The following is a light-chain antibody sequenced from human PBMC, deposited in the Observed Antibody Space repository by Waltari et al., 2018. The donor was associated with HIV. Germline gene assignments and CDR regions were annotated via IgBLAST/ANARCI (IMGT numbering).Light chain of an antibody. V-gene: IGKV1-5*03. Sequence: DIQMTQSPSTLSASVGDNVTITCRASQSINMWLAWYQHKPGKVPKLLICLASSLYDGDPSRFSGSGYGTDFALNISGLQPDDFATYSCQQYSSYPWTFGQGTKVEL. J-gene: IGKJ1*01. CDR3: QQYSSYPWT. CDR2: LAS. CDR1: QSINMW.